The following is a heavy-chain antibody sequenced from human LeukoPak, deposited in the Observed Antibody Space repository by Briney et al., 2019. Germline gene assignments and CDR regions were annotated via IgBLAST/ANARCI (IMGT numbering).Heavy chain of an antibody. CDR3: AGEAICGVVMDV. CDR2: IYTSEST. CDR1: GGSVSSGSYY. J-gene: IGHJ6*04. V-gene: IGHV4-61*02. D-gene: IGHD3-3*01. Sequence: SETLSLTCTVSGGSVSSGSYYWSWIRQPAGKGLEWIGRIYTSESTNYNPSLKRLVTISVDTYKHQFSRKLSSVTAADTAVYYCAGEAICGVVMDVWGKGTTVTVSS.